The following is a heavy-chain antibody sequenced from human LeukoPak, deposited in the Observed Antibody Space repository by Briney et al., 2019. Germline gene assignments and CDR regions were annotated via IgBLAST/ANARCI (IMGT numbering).Heavy chain of an antibody. Sequence: GGSLRLSCAASGFTVSSNYMSWVRQAPGKGLEWVSVIYSGGSTYYADSVKGRFTISRDNSKNTLYLQMNSLRAEDTAVYYCARGGVVVPAAMPRYYGMDVWGKGTTVTVSS. J-gene: IGHJ6*04. CDR3: ARGGVVVPAAMPRYYGMDV. V-gene: IGHV3-66*01. CDR1: GFTVSSNY. CDR2: IYSGGST. D-gene: IGHD2-2*01.